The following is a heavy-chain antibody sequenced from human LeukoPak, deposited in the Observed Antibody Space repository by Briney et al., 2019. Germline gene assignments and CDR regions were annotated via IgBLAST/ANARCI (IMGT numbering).Heavy chain of an antibody. CDR1: GFTFSNAW. V-gene: IGHV3-15*01. CDR3: TTGYYDFWSGYYTN. Sequence: GGSLRLSCAASGFTFSNAWMSWVRQAPGKGLEGVGRIKSKTDGGTTDYAAPVKGRFTISRDDSKNTLYLQMNSLKTEDTAVYYCTTGYYDFWSGYYTNWGQGTLVTVSS. CDR2: IKSKTDGGTT. J-gene: IGHJ4*02. D-gene: IGHD3-3*01.